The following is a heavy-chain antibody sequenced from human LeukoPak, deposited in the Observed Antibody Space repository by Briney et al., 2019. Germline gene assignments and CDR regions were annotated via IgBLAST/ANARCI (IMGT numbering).Heavy chain of an antibody. CDR3: ARGLRAVAGTSEY. CDR2: ISGYNGNT. D-gene: IGHD6-19*01. Sequence: GASVKVSCKASGYRFTSYGISWVRQAPGQGLEWMGWISGYNGNTKYAQKFQGRVSMTTDTSTSTVYMELRGLTSDDTAVYYCARGLRAVAGTSEYWGQGTQVTVSS. J-gene: IGHJ4*02. CDR1: GYRFTSYG. V-gene: IGHV1-18*01.